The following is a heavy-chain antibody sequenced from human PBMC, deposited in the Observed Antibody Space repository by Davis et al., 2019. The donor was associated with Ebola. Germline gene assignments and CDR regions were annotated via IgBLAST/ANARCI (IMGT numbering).Heavy chain of an antibody. CDR2: INHSGST. CDR3: AREGYGSGGDY. V-gene: IGHV4-34*01. Sequence: MPSETLSLTCAVYGGSFSGYYWSWIRQPPGKGLEWIGEINHSGSTNYNPSLKGRVTISVDTSKNQFSLKLSSVTAADTAVYYCAREGYGSGGDYWGQGTLVTVSS. CDR1: GGSFSGYY. D-gene: IGHD3-10*01. J-gene: IGHJ4*02.